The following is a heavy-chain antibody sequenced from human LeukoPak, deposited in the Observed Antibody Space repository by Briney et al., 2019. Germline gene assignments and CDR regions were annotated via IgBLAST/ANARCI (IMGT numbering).Heavy chain of an antibody. Sequence: ASVKVSCKASGYTFTSYDINWVRQATGQGLEWMGWISAYNGNTNYAQKLQGRVTMTTDTSTSTAYMELRSLRSDDTAVYYCARDEGYQLQEWTLYYYYYGMDVWGKGTTVTVSS. CDR2: ISAYNGNT. CDR3: ARDEGYQLQEWTLYYYYYGMDV. J-gene: IGHJ6*04. D-gene: IGHD2-2*01. V-gene: IGHV1-18*01. CDR1: GYTFTSYD.